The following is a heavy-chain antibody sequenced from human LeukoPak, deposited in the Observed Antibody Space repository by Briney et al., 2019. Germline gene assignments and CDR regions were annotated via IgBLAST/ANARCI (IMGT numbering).Heavy chain of an antibody. CDR1: GFTINNNY. V-gene: IGHV3-66*01. J-gene: IGHJ4*02. D-gene: IGHD2/OR15-2a*01. CDR2: IYSGGNT. Sequence: GGSLRHSCPASGFTINNNYRNWVRQAPGKGLEWVSVIYSGGNTYYADSVKGRFTISRDNSKNTLYLQINSLRAEDTAVYYCAKKDNGNYFNFDYWGQGTLVTVSS. CDR3: AKKDNGNYFNFDY.